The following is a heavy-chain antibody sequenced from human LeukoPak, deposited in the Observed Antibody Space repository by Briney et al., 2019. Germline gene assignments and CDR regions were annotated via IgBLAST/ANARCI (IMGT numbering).Heavy chain of an antibody. Sequence: SETLSLTCIVSGGSISRSTYYWGWIRQPPGKGLEWIGSIHYSGNTYYNPSLKSRITISVDTSKNQFSLKLRSVTAADTAVYYCARSRVGYSSGCYYYYMDVWGKGTTVTVSS. CDR1: GGSISRSTYY. CDR2: IHYSGNT. CDR3: ARSRVGYSSGCYYYYMDV. J-gene: IGHJ6*03. D-gene: IGHD6-19*01. V-gene: IGHV4-39*07.